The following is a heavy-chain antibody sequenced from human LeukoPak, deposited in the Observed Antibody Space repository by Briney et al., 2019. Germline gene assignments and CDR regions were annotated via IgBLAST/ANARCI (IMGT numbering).Heavy chain of an antibody. CDR3: ARDGHGSGPHRVIDP. D-gene: IGHD3-3*01. J-gene: IGHJ5*02. Sequence: PSETLSLTCAVSGGSISSGGYSWSWIRQPPGKGLEWIGYIYHSGSTYYNPSLKSRVTISVYRSKNQFSLKLSSVTAADTAVYYRARDGHGSGPHRVIDPWGQGTLVTVSS. CDR2: IYHSGST. CDR1: GGSISSGGYS. V-gene: IGHV4-30-2*01.